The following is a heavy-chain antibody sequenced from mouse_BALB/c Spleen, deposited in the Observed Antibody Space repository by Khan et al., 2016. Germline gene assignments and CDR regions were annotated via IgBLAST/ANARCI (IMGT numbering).Heavy chain of an antibody. CDR1: GYAFSSYW. Sequence: QVQLQQSGAELVRPGSSVKISCKASGYAFSSYWMHWVKQGPGQGLEWIGQIYPGDGDTTYNGKFKGKATLTADKSSSTAYMQLSSLTSEDSAVYFCAWYFDYWGQGTTLTVSS. V-gene: IGHV1-80*01. J-gene: IGHJ2*01. CDR2: IYPGDGDT. CDR3: AWYFDY.